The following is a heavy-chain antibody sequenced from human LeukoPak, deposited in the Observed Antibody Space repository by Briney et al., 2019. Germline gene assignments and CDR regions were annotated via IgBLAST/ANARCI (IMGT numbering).Heavy chain of an antibody. CDR1: GGSVSSGDYY. Sequence: SETLSLTCTLSGGSVSSGDYYWSWIRQPPGKGLEWIGYSYNSGCTNCNPSLESRVTISVDTSKNQFSLKLSSVTAADTAVYYCARDNWGSLDYWGQGILVTVSS. CDR3: ARDNWGSLDY. D-gene: IGHD7-27*01. CDR2: SYNSGCT. V-gene: IGHV4-61*08. J-gene: IGHJ4*02.